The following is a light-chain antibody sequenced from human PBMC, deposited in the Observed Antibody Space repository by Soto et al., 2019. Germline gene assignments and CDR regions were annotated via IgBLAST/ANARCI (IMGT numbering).Light chain of an antibody. CDR3: LQNNSYPRT. CDR2: AAS. V-gene: IGKV1-5*01. Sequence: DIQLTQSPSALSASVGDRATITCRASQSISSWLAWYQQKPGKAPKRLIYAASSLLSGVPARFSGSGSETEFTLTISSLQSEDFAAYYCLQNNSYPRTFGRGTKVDIK. CDR1: QSISSW. J-gene: IGKJ1*01.